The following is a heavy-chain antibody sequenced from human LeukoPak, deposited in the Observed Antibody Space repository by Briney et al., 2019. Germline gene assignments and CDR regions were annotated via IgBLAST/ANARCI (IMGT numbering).Heavy chain of an antibody. CDR1: GGSISSYY. CDR2: IYYSGST. V-gene: IGHV4-59*12. D-gene: IGHD6-13*01. J-gene: IGHJ4*02. CDR3: ASGQQLDFDY. Sequence: KTSETLSLTCTVSGGSISSYYWSWIRQPPGKGLEWIGNIYYSGSTYYNPSLKSRVTISVDTSKNQFSLKLTSVTAADTAVYYCASGQQLDFDYWGQGTLVTVSS.